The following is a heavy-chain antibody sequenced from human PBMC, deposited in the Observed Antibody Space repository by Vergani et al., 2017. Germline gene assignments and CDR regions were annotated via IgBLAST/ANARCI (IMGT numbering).Heavy chain of an antibody. V-gene: IGHV5-51*01. CDR3: ARLSGYSGYDVPFDS. CDR2: VYPGDSDT. D-gene: IGHD5-12*01. Sequence: EVQLVQSGTQVKKPGDSLKISCKGSGYNFISYWIGWVRQMPGKGLEWMGIVYPGDSDTRYSPSFQGQVTFSADKSITTAYLLWSSLKASDTATYYCARLSGYSGYDVPFDSWGKGTLVTVSS. CDR1: GYNFISYW. J-gene: IGHJ4*02.